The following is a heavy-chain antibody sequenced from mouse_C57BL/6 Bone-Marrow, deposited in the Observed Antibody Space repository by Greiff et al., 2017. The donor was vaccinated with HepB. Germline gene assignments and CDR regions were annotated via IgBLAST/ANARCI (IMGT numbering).Heavy chain of an antibody. CDR3: TTLYYDYVPFAY. CDR1: GYTFTDYE. J-gene: IGHJ3*01. Sequence: QVQLQQSGAELVRPGASVTLSCKASGYTFTDYEMHWVKQTPVHGLEWIGAIDPETGGTAYNQKFKGKAILTADKSSSTAYMELRSLTSEDSAVYYCTTLYYDYVPFAYWGQGTLVTVSA. CDR2: IDPETGGT. D-gene: IGHD2-4*01. V-gene: IGHV1-15*01.